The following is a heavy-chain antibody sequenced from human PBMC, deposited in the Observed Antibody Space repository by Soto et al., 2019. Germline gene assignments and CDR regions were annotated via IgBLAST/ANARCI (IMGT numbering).Heavy chain of an antibody. CDR1: GGSFSGYY. V-gene: IGHV4-34*01. D-gene: IGHD3-3*01. CDR2: INHSGST. J-gene: IGHJ2*01. CDR3: ARAKYYDFWSGYYYGYFDL. Sequence: SETLSLTCAVYGGSFSGYYWSWIRQPPGKGLEWIGEINHSGSTNYNPSLKSRVTISVDTSKNQFSLKLSSVTAADTAVYYCARAKYYDFWSGYYYGYFDLWGRGTLVTVSS.